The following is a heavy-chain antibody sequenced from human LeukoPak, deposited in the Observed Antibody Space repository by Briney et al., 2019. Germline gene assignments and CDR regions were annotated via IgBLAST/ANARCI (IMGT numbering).Heavy chain of an antibody. CDR2: IYPGDSDT. J-gene: IGHJ6*03. D-gene: IGHD6-13*01. CDR1: GYSFTSYW. V-gene: IGHV5-51*01. Sequence: PGESLKISCKGSGYSFTSYWIGWVRQMPGKGLEWMGIIYPGDSDTRYSPSFQGQVTISADKSISTAYLQWSSLKASDTAMYYCARHGGRGSSWLDYYYYYYMDVWGIGTTVTVSS. CDR3: ARHGGRGSSWLDYYYYYYMDV.